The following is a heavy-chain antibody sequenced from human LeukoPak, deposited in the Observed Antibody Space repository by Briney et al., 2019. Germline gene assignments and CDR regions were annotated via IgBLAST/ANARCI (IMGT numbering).Heavy chain of an antibody. D-gene: IGHD3-3*01. V-gene: IGHV4-34*01. CDR2: INHSGST. CDR3: ARVATIFGVVRLDY. J-gene: IGHJ4*02. Sequence: PSETLSLTCAVYGGSFSGYYWSWIRQPPGKGLEWIGEINHSGSTNYNPSLKSRVTISVDTSKNQFSLKLSSVTAADTAVYYCARVATIFGVVRLDYWGQGTLVTVSS. CDR1: GGSFSGYY.